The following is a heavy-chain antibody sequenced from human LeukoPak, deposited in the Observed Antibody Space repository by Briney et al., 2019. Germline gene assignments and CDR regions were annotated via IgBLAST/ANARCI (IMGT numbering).Heavy chain of an antibody. CDR2: ISAYNGNT. J-gene: IGHJ4*02. Sequence: ASVKVSCKASGYTFTNYAIHWVRQAPGQRLEWMGWISAYNGNTNYAQKLQGRVTMTTDTSTSTAYMELRSLRSDDTAVYYCARVIQLWLQDYWGQGTLVTVSS. V-gene: IGHV1-18*01. D-gene: IGHD5-18*01. CDR1: GYTFTNYA. CDR3: ARVIQLWLQDY.